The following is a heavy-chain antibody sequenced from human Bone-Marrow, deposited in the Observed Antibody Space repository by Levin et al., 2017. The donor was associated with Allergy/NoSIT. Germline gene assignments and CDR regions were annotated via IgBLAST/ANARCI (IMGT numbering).Heavy chain of an antibody. D-gene: IGHD3-10*01. CDR2: IKTRVDGGTT. J-gene: IGHJ4*02. CDR1: GFTFKNAW. V-gene: IGHV3-15*01. Sequence: GGSLRLSCATSGFTFKNAWMTWVRQAPGKGLEFVGRIKTRVDGGTTDYAAPVKGRFIISRDDSKDMLFLQMNSLKTEDTAVYFCAVVSGILFEEEYLDSWGKGTLVIVSS. CDR3: AVVSGILFEEEYLDS.